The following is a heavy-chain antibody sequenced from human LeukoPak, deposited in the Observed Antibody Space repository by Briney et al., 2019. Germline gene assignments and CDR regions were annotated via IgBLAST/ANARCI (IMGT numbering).Heavy chain of an antibody. D-gene: IGHD5-24*01. CDR3: ARHRSGWLQSSFDY. CDR1: GGSITIYY. J-gene: IGHJ4*02. CDR2: IYTSGST. Sequence: ASETLSLTCTVSGGSITIYYWSWIRQPAGKGLEWIGRIYTSGSTNYNPSLKSRVTISVDTSKNQFSLKLSSVTAADTAVYYCARHRSGWLQSSFDYWGQGTLVTVSS. V-gene: IGHV4-4*07.